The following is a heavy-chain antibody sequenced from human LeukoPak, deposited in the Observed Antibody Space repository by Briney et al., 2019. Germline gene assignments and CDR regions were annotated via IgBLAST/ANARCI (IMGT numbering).Heavy chain of an antibody. D-gene: IGHD3-22*01. Sequence: SETLSLTCTVSGGSISSYYWSWIRQPPGKGLEWIGYMSYSGSSSYNPSLRSRITISVDASKKQFSLKLSSVTAADTAVYYCARDGCSDSSGYDYPPSVWGQGTLVTVSS. CDR2: MSYSGSS. CDR1: GGSISSYY. J-gene: IGHJ4*02. CDR3: ARDGCSDSSGYDYPPSV. V-gene: IGHV4-59*01.